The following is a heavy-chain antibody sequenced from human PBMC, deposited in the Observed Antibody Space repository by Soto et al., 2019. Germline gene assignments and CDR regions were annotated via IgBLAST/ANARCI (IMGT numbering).Heavy chain of an antibody. D-gene: IGHD3-16*01. CDR1: GFTFSSYD. CDR3: ARVVPLGYYYGMDV. CDR2: IGTAGDT. V-gene: IGHV3-13*01. Sequence: PGGSLRLSCAASGFTFSSYDMHWVRQATGKGLEWVSAIGTAGDTYYPGSVKGRFTISRENAKNSLYLQMNSLRAGDTAVYHCARVVPLGYYYGMDVWGQGTTVTVSS. J-gene: IGHJ6*02.